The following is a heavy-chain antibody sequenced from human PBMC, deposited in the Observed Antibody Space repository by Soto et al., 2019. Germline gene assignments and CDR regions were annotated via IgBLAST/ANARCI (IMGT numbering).Heavy chain of an antibody. Sequence: GGSLRLSCAASGFTFSSYGMSWVRQAPGKGLEWVSAVSSSGGTTNYAGSVKGRFTICRDNSKKTLYLQMNRLRAEDTAVYYCAKLSRGVVVPAPMYWGQGTLVTLSS. CDR2: VSSSGGTT. J-gene: IGHJ4*01. D-gene: IGHD2-2*01. CDR1: GFTFSSYG. CDR3: AKLSRGVVVPAPMY. V-gene: IGHV3-23*01.